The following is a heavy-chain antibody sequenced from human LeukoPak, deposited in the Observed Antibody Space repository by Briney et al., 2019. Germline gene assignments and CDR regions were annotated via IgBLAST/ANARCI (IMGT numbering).Heavy chain of an antibody. CDR2: INAGNGNT. D-gene: IGHD6-13*01. J-gene: IGHJ4*02. CDR1: GYTFTSYA. CDR3: ARLRAAAGTYDY. V-gene: IGHV1-3*01. Sequence: GASVKVSCKASGYTFTSYAMHWVRQAPGQRLEWMGWINAGNGNTKYSQKFQSRVTITRDTSASTAYMELSSLGSEDTAVYYCARLRAAAGTYDYWGQGTLVTVSS.